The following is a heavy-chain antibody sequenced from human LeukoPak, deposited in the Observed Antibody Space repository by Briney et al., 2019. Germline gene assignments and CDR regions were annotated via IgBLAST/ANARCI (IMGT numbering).Heavy chain of an antibody. Sequence: SETLSLTCTVSGGSISNYWWSWIRQPPGKGLEWIGYVFDSGGSNYNPSLKSRVTISVDTSKKQFSLKLSSVTAADTAVYYCARGYSSSWNYFDYWGQGTLVTVSS. D-gene: IGHD6-13*01. CDR3: ARGYSSSWNYFDY. CDR2: VFDSGGS. CDR1: GGSISNYW. J-gene: IGHJ4*02. V-gene: IGHV4-59*01.